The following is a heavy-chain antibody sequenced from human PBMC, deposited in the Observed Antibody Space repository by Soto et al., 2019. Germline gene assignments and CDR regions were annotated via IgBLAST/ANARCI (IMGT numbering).Heavy chain of an antibody. Sequence: VGSLRLSCAASGFTFSSYSMNWVRQAPGKGLEWVSSISSSSSYIYYADSVKGRFTISRDNAKNSLYLQMNSLRAEDTAVYYCARSIAAAGPSYYYYGMDVWGQGTTVTVSS. CDR3: ARSIAAAGPSYYYYGMDV. J-gene: IGHJ6*02. CDR1: GFTFSSYS. D-gene: IGHD6-13*01. CDR2: ISSSSSYI. V-gene: IGHV3-21*01.